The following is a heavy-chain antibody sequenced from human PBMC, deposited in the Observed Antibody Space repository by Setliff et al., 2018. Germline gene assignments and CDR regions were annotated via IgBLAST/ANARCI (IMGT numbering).Heavy chain of an antibody. CDR2: LKPGDSGI. V-gene: IGHV5-51*01. CDR3: ARDSNYEGAYDY. J-gene: IGHJ4*02. D-gene: IGHD4-4*01. CDR1: GYTFTNYW. Sequence: GESLKISCKGSGYTFTNYWIGWVRQMPGKGLEWMGILKPGDSGIRYSPSFQGQVTISVDKSISTAYLQWSSLKASDTAMYYCARDSNYEGAYDYWGQGTLVTVSS.